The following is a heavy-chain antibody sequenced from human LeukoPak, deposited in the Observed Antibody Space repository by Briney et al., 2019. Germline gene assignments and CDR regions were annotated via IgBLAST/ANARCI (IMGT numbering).Heavy chain of an antibody. CDR3: ASTIVGATLWNQPVYFDY. D-gene: IGHD1-26*01. V-gene: IGHV4-61*08. Sequence: SETLSLTCTVSGGSISSGGYYWRWIRQHPGKGLEWIGYIYYSGSTNYNPSLKSRVTISVDTSKNQFSLKLSSVTAADTAVYYCASTIVGATLWNQPVYFDYWGQGTLVTVSS. J-gene: IGHJ4*02. CDR2: IYYSGST. CDR1: GGSISSGGYY.